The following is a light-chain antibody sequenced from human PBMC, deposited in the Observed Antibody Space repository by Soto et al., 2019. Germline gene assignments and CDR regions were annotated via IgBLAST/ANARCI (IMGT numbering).Light chain of an antibody. J-gene: IGLJ2*01. CDR3: QSYDSSLSGLYVV. CDR1: SSNIGAGYD. Sequence: QSVLTQPPSVSGAPGQRVTISCTGSSSNIGAGYDVHWYQQLPGTAPKLLIYGNSNRPSGVPDRFSGSKSGPSASLAITGLQAEDEADYYCQSYDSSLSGLYVVFGGGTKLTVL. V-gene: IGLV1-40*01. CDR2: GNS.